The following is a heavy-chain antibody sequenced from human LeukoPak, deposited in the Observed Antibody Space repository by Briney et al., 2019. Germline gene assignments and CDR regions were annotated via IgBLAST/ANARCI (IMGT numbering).Heavy chain of an antibody. CDR1: GGSISSNTYY. V-gene: IGHV4-39*01. CDR3: ARRPSGLIAAAGIYYFDY. CDR2: IFHSGGT. Sequence: PSETLSLTCTVSGGSISSNTYYWGWIRQPPGKGLEWLGNIFHSGGTYYNPSLKSRVTISVDTSKNQLSLRLSSVTAADAAIYYCARRPSGLIAAAGIYYFDYWGQGTLVTVS. D-gene: IGHD6-13*01. J-gene: IGHJ4*02.